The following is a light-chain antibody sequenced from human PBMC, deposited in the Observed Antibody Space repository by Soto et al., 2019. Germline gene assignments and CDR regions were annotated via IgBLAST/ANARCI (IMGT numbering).Light chain of an antibody. Sequence: DFQMTQSPPSLSASIGDRVTVTCRASQDIGKSLAWYQQRPGKSPTLLIYGASTLQPGVPPRFSGSASGTDFILAISTLRPEDVATYYCQNYNTAPFIFGGGTKVEVK. V-gene: IGKV1-27*01. J-gene: IGKJ4*01. CDR1: QDIGKS. CDR3: QNYNTAPFI. CDR2: GAS.